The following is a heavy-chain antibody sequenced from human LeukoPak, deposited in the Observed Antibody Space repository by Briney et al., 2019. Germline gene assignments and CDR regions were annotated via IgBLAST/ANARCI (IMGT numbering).Heavy chain of an antibody. J-gene: IGHJ4*02. V-gene: IGHV4-59*02. CDR2: IYYSGST. CDR3: ARGGYYYDTFPFDN. D-gene: IGHD3-22*01. CDR1: GGSVSSYY. Sequence: SETLSLTCTVSGGSVSSYYWSWIRQPPGKGLEWIGYIYYSGSTNYNPSLKSRVPISVDTSKNQFSLKLSSVTAADTAVYYCARGGYYYDTFPFDNWGQGTLVTVSS.